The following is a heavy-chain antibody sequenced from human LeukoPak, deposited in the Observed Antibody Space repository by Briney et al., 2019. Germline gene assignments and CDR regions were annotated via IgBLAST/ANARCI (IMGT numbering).Heavy chain of an antibody. CDR1: GLSLSSNN. J-gene: IGHJ2*01. CDR3: TRDLGLRRMI. Sequence: PGGSLRVSCAASGLSLSSNNMHWVRQAPGGGLEWLSYISAGSGTVFSADSVKGRFSISRDNARESLFLQMNSLRVEDTAVYYCTRDLGLRRMIWGRGTLVIVSS. V-gene: IGHV3-48*04. CDR2: ISAGSGTV.